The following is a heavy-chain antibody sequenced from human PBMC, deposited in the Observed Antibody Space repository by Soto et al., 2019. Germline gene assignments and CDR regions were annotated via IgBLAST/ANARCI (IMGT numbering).Heavy chain of an antibody. CDR2: IYSGGNT. CDR1: GFTVSANY. CDR3: AREGYGYWIDS. Sequence: GGSLRLSCAASGFTVSANYMSWVRQAPGKGLEWVSIIYSGGNTYYADSVKGRFTISRDSSKNTLYLQMNSLRAEDTAVYYCAREGYGYWIDSWGQGTPVTVSS. D-gene: IGHD5-18*01. V-gene: IGHV3-53*01. J-gene: IGHJ5*01.